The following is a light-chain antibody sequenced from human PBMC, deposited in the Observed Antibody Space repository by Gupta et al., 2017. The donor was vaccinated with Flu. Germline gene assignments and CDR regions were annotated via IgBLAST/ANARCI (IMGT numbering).Light chain of an antibody. CDR3: QVWDISTGV. Sequence: TCSGDKLGDKFACWYQQKPGQSPVLVIYQDTKRPSGIPERFSGSNSGNTATLTISGTQAMDEADYYCQVWDISTGVFGGGTKVTVL. CDR2: QDT. CDR1: KLGDKF. V-gene: IGLV3-1*01. J-gene: IGLJ2*01.